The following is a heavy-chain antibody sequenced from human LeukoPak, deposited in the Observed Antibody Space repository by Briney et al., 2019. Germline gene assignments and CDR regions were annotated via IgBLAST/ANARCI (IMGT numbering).Heavy chain of an antibody. V-gene: IGHV4-4*07. J-gene: IGHJ3*02. CDR1: GGSISSYY. Sequence: SGTLSLTCTVSGGSISSYYWSWIRQPAGKGLEWIGRIYTSGSTNYNPSLKSRVTMSVDTSKNQFSLKLSSVTAADTAVYYCARDYRGNWKDAFDIWGQGTMVTVSS. D-gene: IGHD1-20*01. CDR2: IYTSGST. CDR3: ARDYRGNWKDAFDI.